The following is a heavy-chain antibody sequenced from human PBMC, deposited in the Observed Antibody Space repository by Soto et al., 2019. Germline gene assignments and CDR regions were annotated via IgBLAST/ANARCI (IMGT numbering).Heavy chain of an antibody. CDR1: GFTFSSYG. Sequence: QVQLVESGGGVVQPGRSLRLSCAASGFTFSSYGMHWVRQAPGKGLEWVAVISYDGRNKYYADSVKGRFTISRDNSKNTLYLQMNSLSAEATAVYYCAKNRDCGGDCDSDYFDYWGQGTLVTVSS. V-gene: IGHV3-30*18. CDR3: AKNRDCGGDCDSDYFDY. CDR2: ISYDGRNK. D-gene: IGHD2-21*02. J-gene: IGHJ4*02.